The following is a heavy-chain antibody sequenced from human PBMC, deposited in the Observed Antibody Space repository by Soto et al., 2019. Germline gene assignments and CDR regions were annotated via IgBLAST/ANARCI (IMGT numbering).Heavy chain of an antibody. CDR1: TGSMTNGDYY. CDR3: ARDLPTMIIDS. Sequence: SETLSLTCTVSTGSMTNGDYYWSCIRLPPGKGLEWIGNIHHSGTTYSNPSLRSRLAISVDPPNNQFSLKLRSVTAADTAVYFCARDLPTMIIDSWGQGSLVTVSS. CDR2: IHHSGTT. V-gene: IGHV4-30-4*01. D-gene: IGHD3-22*01. J-gene: IGHJ5*01.